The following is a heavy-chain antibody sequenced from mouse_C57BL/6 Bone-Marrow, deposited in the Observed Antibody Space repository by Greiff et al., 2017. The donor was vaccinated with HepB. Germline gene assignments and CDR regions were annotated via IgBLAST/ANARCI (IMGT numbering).Heavy chain of an antibody. CDR2: ISSGSSTI. Sequence: EVKLMESGGGLVKPGGSLKLSCAASGFTFSDYGMHWVRQAPEKGLEWVAYISSGSSTIYYADTVKGRFTISRDNAKNTLFLQMTSLRSEDTAMYYCARELRGFYYAMDYWGQGTSVTVSS. V-gene: IGHV5-17*01. CDR3: ARELRGFYYAMDY. D-gene: IGHD1-1*01. J-gene: IGHJ4*01. CDR1: GFTFSDYG.